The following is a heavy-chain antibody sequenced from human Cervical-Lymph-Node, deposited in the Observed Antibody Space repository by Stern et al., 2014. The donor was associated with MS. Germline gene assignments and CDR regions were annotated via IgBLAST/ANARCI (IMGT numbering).Heavy chain of an antibody. J-gene: IGHJ4*02. CDR2: IWYDGSNK. V-gene: IGHV3-33*01. D-gene: IGHD2-15*01. Sequence: VHLVEAGGGVVQPGRSLRLSCAASGFPFSSYGMHWVRQAPGKGLEWVAVIWYDGSNKYYADSVKGRFTISRDNSKNTLYLQMNSLRAEDTAVYYCARDRHDLGYCSGGSCYLPDYWGQGTLVTVSS. CDR3: ARDRHDLGYCSGGSCYLPDY. CDR1: GFPFSSYG.